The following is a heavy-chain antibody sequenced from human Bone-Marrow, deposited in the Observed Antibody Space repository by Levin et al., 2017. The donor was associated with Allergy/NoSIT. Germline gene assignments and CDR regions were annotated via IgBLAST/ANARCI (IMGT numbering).Heavy chain of an antibody. V-gene: IGHV3-33*01. J-gene: IGHJ4*02. D-gene: IGHD3-10*01. Sequence: GESLKISCAASGFTFSSYGMHWVRQAPGKGLEWVAVIWYDGSNPYYADSVKGRFTISRDNSKNTLYLEMNSLRADDTAVYYCARDNHASGSYFPFDYWGQGTLVTVSS. CDR2: IWYDGSNP. CDR3: ARDNHASGSYFPFDY. CDR1: GFTFSSYG.